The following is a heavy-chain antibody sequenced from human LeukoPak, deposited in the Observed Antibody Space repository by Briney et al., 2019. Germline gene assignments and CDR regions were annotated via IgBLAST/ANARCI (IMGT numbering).Heavy chain of an antibody. Sequence: GGSLRLSCAASGFTFSSYWMSWIRQAPGKGLEWVANIKQDGSEKYYVDSVKGRFTISRDNSKNTLHLQMNSLRVEDTAVYYCAKDLGEVLSGFDYWGQGTLVTVSS. J-gene: IGHJ4*02. CDR2: IKQDGSEK. V-gene: IGHV3-7*01. D-gene: IGHD3-16*01. CDR3: AKDLGEVLSGFDY. CDR1: GFTFSSYW.